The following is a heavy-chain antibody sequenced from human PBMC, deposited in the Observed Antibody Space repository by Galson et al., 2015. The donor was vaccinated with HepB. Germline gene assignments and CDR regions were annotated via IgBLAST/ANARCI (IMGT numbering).Heavy chain of an antibody. V-gene: IGHV1-3*01. Sequence: SVKVSCKASGFPFTLYSIHWVRQAPGHSLGWMGWINAGKGNTRYSQKFQDRVTLTWDTSATTAYMELSSLESEDTAVYYCARGGQWPQFYYFDYWGQGTLVTISS. CDR2: INAGKGNT. J-gene: IGHJ4*02. CDR3: ARGGQWPQFYYFDY. CDR1: GFPFTLYS. D-gene: IGHD5-24*01.